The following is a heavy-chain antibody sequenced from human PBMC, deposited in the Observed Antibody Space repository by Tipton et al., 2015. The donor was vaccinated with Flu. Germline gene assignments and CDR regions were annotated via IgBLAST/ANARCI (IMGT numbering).Heavy chain of an antibody. CDR2: IQEDGSET. CDR1: GFTFSSYW. CDR3: ARDKGYSSFDY. J-gene: IGHJ4*02. V-gene: IGHV3-7*01. Sequence: SLRLSCAATGFTFSSYWMSWVRQAPGKGLEWVANIQEDGSETNYVDSMKGRLTISRDNAKNSVYLQMNSLRAEDTAVYYCARDKGYSSFDYWGQGTLVTVSS. D-gene: IGHD4-11*01.